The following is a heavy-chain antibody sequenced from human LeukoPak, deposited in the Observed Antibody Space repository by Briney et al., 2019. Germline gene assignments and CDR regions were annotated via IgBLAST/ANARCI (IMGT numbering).Heavy chain of an antibody. CDR3: ARDSMGALDS. J-gene: IGHJ4*02. CDR2: INQDGRDK. Sequence: GGSLRLSCAASGFTFSTYWMAWVRQARWKGLEWVANINQDGRDKNYVDSVKGRFTISRDNAKNSLYLQMNSLRAEDTAVYYCARDSMGALDSWGQGTLVTVSS. CDR1: GFTFSTYW. V-gene: IGHV3-7*01. D-gene: IGHD1-26*01.